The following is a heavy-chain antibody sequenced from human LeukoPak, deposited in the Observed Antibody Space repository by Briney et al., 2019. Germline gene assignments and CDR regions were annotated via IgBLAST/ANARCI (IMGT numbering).Heavy chain of an antibody. CDR1: GLTFSPYS. Sequence: GGSLSLSCAASGLTFSPYSVNWVRQAPGKGLEWVSSISGSSIYIYYADSVKGRFTISRDNAKNSLYLQMNSLRAEDTAVYYCARDPPYSDSSGYYYDYWGQGTLVTVSS. CDR2: ISGSSIYI. D-gene: IGHD3-22*01. CDR3: ARDPPYSDSSGYYYDY. V-gene: IGHV3-21*01. J-gene: IGHJ4*02.